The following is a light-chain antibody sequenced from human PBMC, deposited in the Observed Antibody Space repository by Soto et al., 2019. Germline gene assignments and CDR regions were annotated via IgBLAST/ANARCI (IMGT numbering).Light chain of an antibody. CDR1: QTIGAN. V-gene: IGKV1-39*01. CDR2: DAT. J-gene: IGKJ2*01. Sequence: DIQMTQSPSSLSASVGDRVTITCRASQTIGANLNWYRQKPGKAPTLLIYDATTLQSGAPSRFSGLGSGTDFTLTITSLQPEDSATYFCQQSYTTVYTFGLGTKVEIK. CDR3: QQSYTTVYT.